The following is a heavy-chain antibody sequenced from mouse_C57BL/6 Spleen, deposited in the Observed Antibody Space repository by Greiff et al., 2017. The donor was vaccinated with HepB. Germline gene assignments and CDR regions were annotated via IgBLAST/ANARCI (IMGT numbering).Heavy chain of an antibody. CDR3: AIPPSFYYDYDVGWYFDV. V-gene: IGHV1-74*01. Sequence: QVQLQQPGAELVKPGASVKVSCKASGYTFTSYWMHWVKQRPGQGLEWIGRIHPSDSDTNYNQKFKGKATLTVDKSSSTAYMQLSSLTSEDSAVYYCAIPPSFYYDYDVGWYFDVWGTGTTVTVSS. CDR1: GYTFTSYW. D-gene: IGHD2-4*01. J-gene: IGHJ1*03. CDR2: IHPSDSDT.